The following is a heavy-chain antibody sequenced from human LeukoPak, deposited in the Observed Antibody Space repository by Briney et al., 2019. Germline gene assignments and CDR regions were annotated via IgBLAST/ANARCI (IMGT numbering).Heavy chain of an antibody. V-gene: IGHV3-9*01. CDR1: GFTFDDYA. CDR2: ITWNSGSI. J-gene: IGHJ4*02. D-gene: IGHD2-21*02. CDR3: ARDKGIRAYCGGDCYLLDY. Sequence: GGSLRLSCTASGFTFDDYAMHWVRQAPGKGLEWVSGITWNSGSIDYADSVKGRFTISRDNAKNSLYLQMNSLRAEDTAVYYCARDKGIRAYCGGDCYLLDYWGQGTLVTVSS.